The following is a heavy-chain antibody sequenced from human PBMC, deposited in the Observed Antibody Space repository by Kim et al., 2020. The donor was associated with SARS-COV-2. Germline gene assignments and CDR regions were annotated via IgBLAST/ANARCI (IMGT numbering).Heavy chain of an antibody. Sequence: GGSLRLSCAASGFTFSRFWMSWFRQAPGKGLEWVANIKEDGSDKYYVDSVRGRFTISRDNAKNSLYLQMDSLRGEDTAIYYCVRDFDSWGQGILVTVSS. J-gene: IGHJ4*02. CDR1: GFTFSRFW. CDR2: IKEDGSDK. CDR3: VRDFDS. V-gene: IGHV3-7*01.